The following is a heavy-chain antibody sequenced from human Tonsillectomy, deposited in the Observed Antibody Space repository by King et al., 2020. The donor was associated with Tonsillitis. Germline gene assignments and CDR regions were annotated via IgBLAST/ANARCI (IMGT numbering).Heavy chain of an antibody. Sequence: TLKESGPTLVKPTQTLTLTCTFSGFSVSTSGVGVGWIRQPPGKALEWLALIYWNDDERYSPSLKTRLTITKDTSKNQVVLTMTNMDPVDTATYYCARRARELYRGYDQNGAFDIWGQGTMVTVSS. CDR3: ARRARELYRGYDQNGAFDI. D-gene: IGHD5-12*01. V-gene: IGHV2-5*01. CDR2: IYWNDDE. J-gene: IGHJ3*02. CDR1: GFSVSTSGVG.